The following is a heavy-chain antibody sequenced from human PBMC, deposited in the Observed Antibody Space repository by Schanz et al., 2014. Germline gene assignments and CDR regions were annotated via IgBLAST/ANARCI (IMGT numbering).Heavy chain of an antibody. J-gene: IGHJ5*01. D-gene: IGHD3-10*01. V-gene: IGHV3-7*02. Sequence: EEQLVESGGGLVQPGGSLRLSCAASGFSFSTYWMSWVRQAPGKGLEWVANIKRDGSEKNYLDSVKGRFTISRDNSKNTVHLQMNSLRAEDTAVYYCAKQHIVRGVIYLNWFDSWGQGTLDTVSS. CDR2: IKRDGSEK. CDR3: AKQHIVRGVIYLNWFDS. CDR1: GFSFSTYW.